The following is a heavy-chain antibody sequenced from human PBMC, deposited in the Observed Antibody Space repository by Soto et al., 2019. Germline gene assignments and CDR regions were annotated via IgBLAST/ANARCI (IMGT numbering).Heavy chain of an antibody. CDR3: ASSRRQMINLFDY. CDR2: IIPIFGTA. V-gene: IGHV1-69*13. CDR1: GGTFSSYA. D-gene: IGHD3-16*01. J-gene: IGHJ4*02. Sequence: ASVKVSCKASGGTFSSYAISWVRQAPGQGLEWMGGIIPIFGTANYAQKFQGRVTITADESTSTAYMELSSLRSEDTAAYYCASSRRQMINLFDYWGQGTLVTVSS.